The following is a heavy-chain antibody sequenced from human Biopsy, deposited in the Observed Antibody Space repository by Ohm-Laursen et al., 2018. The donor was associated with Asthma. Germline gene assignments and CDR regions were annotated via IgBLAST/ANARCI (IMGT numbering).Heavy chain of an antibody. D-gene: IGHD3-10*01. J-gene: IGHJ4*02. CDR2: MSYDGSIK. V-gene: IGHV3-33*05. Sequence: SLRLSCTASGFTFSSYGMDWVRQAPGKGLEWVALMSYDGSIKDYADSVKGRFTISRDNSMNTLYLHMNSLRVEDTAVYYCARGLDYSGRSCFDYWGQGTLVTVSS. CDR3: ARGLDYSGRSCFDY. CDR1: GFTFSSYG.